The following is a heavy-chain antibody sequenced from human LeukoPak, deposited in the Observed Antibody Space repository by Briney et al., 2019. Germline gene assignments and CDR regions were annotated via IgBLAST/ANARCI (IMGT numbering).Heavy chain of an antibody. V-gene: IGHV3-72*01. D-gene: IGHD1-26*01. Sequence: GGSLRLSCAASGFTFSDHYMDWVRQAPGKGLEWVGRIRNKANSYTTEYAASVKGRFTISRDDSKNSLYLQMNSLKCEDSAVYYCAREWDSGSYYLGYFDYWGQGTLVTVSS. CDR2: IRNKANSYTT. J-gene: IGHJ4*02. CDR1: GFTFSDHY. CDR3: AREWDSGSYYLGYFDY.